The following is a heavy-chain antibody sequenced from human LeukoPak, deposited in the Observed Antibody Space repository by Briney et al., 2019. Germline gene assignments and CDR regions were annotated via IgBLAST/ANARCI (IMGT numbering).Heavy chain of an antibody. Sequence: SETLSLTCTVSGGSISSSSYYWGWIRQPPGKGLEWIGSIYYSGSTYYNPSLKSRVTISVDTSKNQFSLKLSPVTAADTAVYYCASNAVAGPVAPLPYYYYYYYMDVWGKGTTVTVSS. D-gene: IGHD6-19*01. J-gene: IGHJ6*03. CDR1: GGSISSSSYY. CDR2: IYYSGST. V-gene: IGHV4-39*01. CDR3: ASNAVAGPVAPLPYYYYYYYMDV.